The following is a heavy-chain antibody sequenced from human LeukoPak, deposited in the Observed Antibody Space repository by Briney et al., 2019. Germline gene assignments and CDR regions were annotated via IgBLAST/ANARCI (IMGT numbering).Heavy chain of an antibody. Sequence: GGSLRLSCAASGFTFSSYWMSWVRQAPGKGLEWVANIKQDGRGKYYVDSVKGRFTISRDNAKNSLYLQMNSLRAEDTAVYYCARESISRDHYYMDVWGKGTTVTVSS. CDR3: ARESISRDHYYMDV. CDR2: IKQDGRGK. V-gene: IGHV3-7*01. J-gene: IGHJ6*03. CDR1: GFTFSSYW.